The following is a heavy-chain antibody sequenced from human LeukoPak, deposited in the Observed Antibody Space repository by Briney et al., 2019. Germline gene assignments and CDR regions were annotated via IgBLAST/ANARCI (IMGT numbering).Heavy chain of an antibody. CDR3: AAPGGSTIFGVVIGFDY. CDR2: IYYSGST. CDR1: GGSFSGYY. Sequence: SETLSLTCAVYGGSFSGYYWGWIRQPPGKGLEWIGSIYYSGSTYYNPSLKSRVTISVDTSKNQFSLKLSSVTAADTAVYYCAAPGGSTIFGVVIGFDYWGQGTLVTVSS. D-gene: IGHD3-3*01. J-gene: IGHJ4*02. V-gene: IGHV4-39*01.